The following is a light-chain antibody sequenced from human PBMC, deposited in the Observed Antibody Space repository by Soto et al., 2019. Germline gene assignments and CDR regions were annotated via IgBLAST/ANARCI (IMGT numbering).Light chain of an antibody. J-gene: IGKJ4*01. CDR2: GAS. CDR3: QHYNNLPLT. CDR1: QSVSNN. V-gene: IGKV3-15*01. Sequence: EIVMTQSPATLSVSPGERATLSCRASQSVSNNLAWYQHKPCQAPRLLLFGASTRANGIPVRFSGSGSGTEFTLPIISLQSEDSAVYYCQHYNNLPLTFGGGTTVEIK.